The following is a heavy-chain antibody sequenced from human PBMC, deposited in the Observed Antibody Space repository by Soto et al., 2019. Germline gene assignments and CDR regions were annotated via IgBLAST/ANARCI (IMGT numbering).Heavy chain of an antibody. Sequence: ASVKVSCKASGGTFSSYAISWVRHAPGQGLEWMGGIIPIFGTANYAQKFQGRVTITADKSTSTAYMELSSLRSEDTAVYYCASLIAVAGKREDDFDYWGQGTLVTVS. CDR1: GGTFSSYA. J-gene: IGHJ4*02. CDR3: ASLIAVAGKREDDFDY. V-gene: IGHV1-69*06. D-gene: IGHD6-19*01. CDR2: IIPIFGTA.